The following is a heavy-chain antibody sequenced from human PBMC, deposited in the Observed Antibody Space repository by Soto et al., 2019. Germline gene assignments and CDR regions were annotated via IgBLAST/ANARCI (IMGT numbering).Heavy chain of an antibody. CDR3: ASSRYYDFWSGYAYYFDY. Sequence: SETLSLTCTVSGGSISSYYWSWIRQPPGKGLEWIGYIYYSGSTNYNPSLKSRVTISVDTSKNQFSLKLSSVTAADTAVYYCASSRYYDFWSGYAYYFDYWGQGTLVTVSS. CDR1: GGSISSYY. CDR2: IYYSGST. D-gene: IGHD3-3*01. V-gene: IGHV4-59*01. J-gene: IGHJ4*02.